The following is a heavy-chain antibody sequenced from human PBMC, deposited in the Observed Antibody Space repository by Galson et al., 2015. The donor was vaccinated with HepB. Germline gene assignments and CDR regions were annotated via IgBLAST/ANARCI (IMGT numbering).Heavy chain of an antibody. CDR1: GGTFSSYA. Sequence: SVKVSCKASGGTFSSYAISWVRQAPGQGLEWMGGIIPIFGTANYAQKFQGRVTMTRDTSISTAYMELSRLRSDDTAVYYCARDRDGYNSLFDYWGQGTLVTVSS. J-gene: IGHJ4*02. CDR3: ARDRDGYNSLFDY. D-gene: IGHD5-24*01. V-gene: IGHV1-69*05. CDR2: IIPIFGTA.